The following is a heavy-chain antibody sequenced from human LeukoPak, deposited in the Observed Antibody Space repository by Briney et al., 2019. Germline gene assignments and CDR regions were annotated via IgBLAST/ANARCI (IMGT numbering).Heavy chain of an antibody. CDR1: GDSVSSNSAA. CDR2: TYYRSKWYN. D-gene: IGHD6-25*01. V-gene: IGHV6-1*01. J-gene: IGHJ6*04. Sequence: QTLSLTCAISGDSVSSNSAAWNWIRQSPSRGLEWLGRTYYRSKWYNDYAVSVKSRITINPDTSKNQVSLQLKSVTPEDTAVYYCARQYSSGWNYYYGLDVWGKGTTVTVSS. CDR3: ARQYSSGWNYYYGLDV.